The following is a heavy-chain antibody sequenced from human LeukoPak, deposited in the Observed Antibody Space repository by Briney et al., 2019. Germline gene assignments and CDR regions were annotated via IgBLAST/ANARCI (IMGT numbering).Heavy chain of an antibody. CDR2: ISWNSGLK. D-gene: IGHD3-16*01. J-gene: IGHJ3*02. CDR1: GFTFDNYA. CDR3: AKLGGSFDI. Sequence: GRSLRLSSAASGFTFDNYAMHWVRQAPGKGLEWVSYISWNSGLKGYADSVKGRFTISRDNAKNSLVLQMNSLTTEDTALYYCAKLGGSFDIWGQGTMVVVSS. V-gene: IGHV3-9*01.